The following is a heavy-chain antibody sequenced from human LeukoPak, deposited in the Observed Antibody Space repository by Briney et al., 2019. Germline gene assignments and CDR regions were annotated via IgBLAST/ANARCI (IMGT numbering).Heavy chain of an antibody. Sequence: PGGSLRLSCGASGFSFRDHYMDWVRQPPGKGLEWAGRIRTKPKSYTTDYAASVKGRFTISRDDSKNLLYLQMNSLKTEDTAVYYCGRVGDYFDNNGYSLDAVDAWGRGTMVTVSS. V-gene: IGHV3-72*01. CDR3: GRVGDYFDNNGYSLDAVDA. J-gene: IGHJ3*01. CDR2: IRTKPKSYTT. D-gene: IGHD3-22*01. CDR1: GFSFRDHY.